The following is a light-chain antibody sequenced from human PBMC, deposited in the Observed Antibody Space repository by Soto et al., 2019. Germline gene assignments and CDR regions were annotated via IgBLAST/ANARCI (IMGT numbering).Light chain of an antibody. V-gene: IGKV3-20*01. J-gene: IGKJ4*01. CDR3: QQYGSSPT. CDR1: QSVGTN. Sequence: EMVMTQFPPTLSVSPVERATLSCRASQSVGTNLAWYQQRPGQAPRLLIYGASNRATGIPDRFSGSGSGTDLTLTISRLETEDSAVYYCQQYGSSPTFGGGTKVDIK. CDR2: GAS.